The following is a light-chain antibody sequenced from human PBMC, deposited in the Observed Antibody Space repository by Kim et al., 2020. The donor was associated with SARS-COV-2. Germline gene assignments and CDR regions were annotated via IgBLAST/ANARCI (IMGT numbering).Light chain of an antibody. Sequence: GKRVTLACSGSASNVGSNYVYWYPHLPGTAPKLLIYRSIQRPSGVPDRVSGSNSGTSASLAISGLRSEDEADYYCATWDDSLGAWVFGEGTQLTVL. CDR2: RSI. V-gene: IGLV1-47*01. J-gene: IGLJ3*02. CDR3: ATWDDSLGAWV. CDR1: ASNVGSNY.